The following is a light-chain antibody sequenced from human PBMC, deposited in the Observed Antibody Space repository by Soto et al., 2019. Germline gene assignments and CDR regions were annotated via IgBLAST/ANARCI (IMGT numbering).Light chain of an antibody. CDR2: DVS. CDR3: SSYTSSSTLK. J-gene: IGLJ2*01. Sequence: QSALTQPASVSGSPGQSITISCTGTSSDVGGYHYVSWYQQHPGKAPKLMIYDVSNRPSGVSNRFSGSKSGNTASLTISGLQAEDEADYYCSSYTSSSTLKVGGGTKLTVL. V-gene: IGLV2-14*01. CDR1: SSDVGGYHY.